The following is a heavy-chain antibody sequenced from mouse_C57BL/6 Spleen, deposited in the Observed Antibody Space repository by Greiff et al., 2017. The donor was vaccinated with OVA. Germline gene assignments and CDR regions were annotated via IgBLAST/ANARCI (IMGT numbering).Heavy chain of an antibody. CDR3: AREGYSNYGGYAMDY. CDR2: IYPSDSET. V-gene: IGHV1-61*01. D-gene: IGHD2-5*01. CDR1: GYTFTSYW. J-gene: IGHJ4*01. Sequence: VQLQQPGAELVRPGSSVKLSCKASGYTFTSYWMDWVKQRPGQGLEWIGNIYPSDSETHYNQKFKDKATLTVDKSSSTAYMQLSSLTSEDSAVYYCAREGYSNYGGYAMDYWGQGTSVTVSS.